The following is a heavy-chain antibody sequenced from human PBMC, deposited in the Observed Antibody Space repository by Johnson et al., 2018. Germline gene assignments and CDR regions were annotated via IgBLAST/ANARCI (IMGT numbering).Heavy chain of an antibody. CDR2: IRRKANSYAT. CDR1: GFTFNGSA. J-gene: IGHJ6*03. CDR3: TYFYSGASQDYYYYYMDV. Sequence: VQLVQSWGGVVQPGGSLKLSCAASGFTFNGSATHWVRQASGKGLEWVGRIRRKANSYATAYAASVKGRFIISRDDSKNTAYLQMNSLKTEDTAVYYCTYFYSGASQDYYYYYMDVWGKGTTVTVSS. D-gene: IGHD2-21*02. V-gene: IGHV3-73*01.